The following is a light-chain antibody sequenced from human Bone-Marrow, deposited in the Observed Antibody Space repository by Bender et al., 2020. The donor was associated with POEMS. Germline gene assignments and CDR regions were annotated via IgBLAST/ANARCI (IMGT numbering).Light chain of an antibody. J-gene: IGLJ2*01. CDR1: SGDVGAYDY. CDR3: QSYDNSLRGSV. V-gene: IGLV2-8*01. Sequence: QSALTQPPSASGSPGQSVTISCTGTSGDVGAYDYVSWYQQHPGKVPKLLIFEVNRRPSGVPDRFSGSKSGTSASLAITGLQAEDEADYYCQSYDNSLRGSVFGGGTRLTVL. CDR2: EVN.